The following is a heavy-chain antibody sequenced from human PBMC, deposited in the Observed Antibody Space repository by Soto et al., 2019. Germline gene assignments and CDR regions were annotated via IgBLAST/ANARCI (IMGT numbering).Heavy chain of an antibody. Sequence: QVQLVESGGGVVQPGRSLRLSCAASGFTFGSYGMHWVRQAPGKGLEWVAIIWYDGSNKYYADSVKGRFTISRDNSKNPLYLQMNSLRAEDTAVYYCARLRAEVYFGYWGQGTLVTVSS. CDR1: GFTFGSYG. CDR3: ARLRAEVYFGY. CDR2: IWYDGSNK. V-gene: IGHV3-33*01. J-gene: IGHJ4*02.